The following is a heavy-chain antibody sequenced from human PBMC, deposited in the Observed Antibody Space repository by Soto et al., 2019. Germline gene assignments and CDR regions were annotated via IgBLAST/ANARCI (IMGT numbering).Heavy chain of an antibody. CDR3: ASRANTAMEDYYYYYMDV. V-gene: IGHV4-59*08. J-gene: IGHJ6*03. CDR2: IYYSGST. CDR1: GGSISSYY. Sequence: ETLSLTCTVSGGSISSYYWSWIRQPPGKGLEWIGYIYYSGSTNYNPSLKSRVTISVDTSKNQFSLKLSSVTAADTAVYYCASRANTAMEDYYYYYMDVWGKGTTVTVS. D-gene: IGHD5-18*01.